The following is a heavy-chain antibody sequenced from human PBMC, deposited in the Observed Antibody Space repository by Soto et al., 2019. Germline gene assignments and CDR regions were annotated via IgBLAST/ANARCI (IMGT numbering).Heavy chain of an antibody. Sequence: ASVKVSCKASGYTFTSYYMHWVRQAPGQGLEWMGIINPSGGSTSYAQKFQGRVTMTRDTSTSTVYMELSSLRSEDTAVYYCARARRYCSGGSCYSGWSNWFDPWGQGTLVTVSS. CDR2: INPSGGST. V-gene: IGHV1-46*01. CDR3: ARARRYCSGGSCYSGWSNWFDP. J-gene: IGHJ5*02. D-gene: IGHD2-15*01. CDR1: GYTFTSYY.